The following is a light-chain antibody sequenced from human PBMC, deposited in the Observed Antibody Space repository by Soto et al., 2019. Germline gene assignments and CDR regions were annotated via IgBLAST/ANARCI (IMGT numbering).Light chain of an antibody. CDR1: GSNIGSNT. Sequence: QSALTQPPSASGTPGQRVTISCSGSGSNIGSNTVNWYQHLPGTAPRVLINTNDQRPSGVPDRFSSSKSGTSASLAISGLQSDDEADYYCATWDDKLNGPVLGGGTKLTVL. CDR3: ATWDDKLNGPV. CDR2: TND. V-gene: IGLV1-44*01. J-gene: IGLJ3*02.